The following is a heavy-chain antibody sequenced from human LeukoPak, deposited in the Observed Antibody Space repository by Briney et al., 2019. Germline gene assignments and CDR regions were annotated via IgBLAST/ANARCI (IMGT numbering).Heavy chain of an antibody. J-gene: IGHJ6*03. Sequence: GASVKVSCKASGYTFTSYGISWVRQAPGQGLGWVGWISAYNGNTNYAQKLQGRVTITTDTSTSTAYMELRSLRSDDTAVYYCAREAGYSGYDPGHMDVWGKGTTVTVSS. CDR3: AREAGYSGYDPGHMDV. CDR2: ISAYNGNT. CDR1: GYTFTSYG. V-gene: IGHV1-18*01. D-gene: IGHD5-12*01.